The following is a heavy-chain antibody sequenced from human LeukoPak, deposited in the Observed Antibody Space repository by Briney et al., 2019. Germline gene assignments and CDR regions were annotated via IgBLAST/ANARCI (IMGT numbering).Heavy chain of an antibody. CDR1: GGSISSSSYY. CDR2: IYYSGST. CDR3: ARHPYYDFWSGTDV. Sequence: PSETLSLTCTVSGGSISSSSYYWGWIRQPPGKGLEWFGSIYYSGSTYYNPSLKSRVTISVDTSKNQFSLKLSSVTAADTAVYYCARHPYYDFWSGTDVWGKGTTVTVSS. V-gene: IGHV4-39*01. J-gene: IGHJ6*04. D-gene: IGHD3-3*01.